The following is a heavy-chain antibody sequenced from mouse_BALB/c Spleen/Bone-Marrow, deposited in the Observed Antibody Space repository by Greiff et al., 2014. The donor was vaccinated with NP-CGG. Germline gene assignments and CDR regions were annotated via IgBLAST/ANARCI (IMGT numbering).Heavy chain of an antibody. CDR3: ARQTYYDYDGYFDH. D-gene: IGHD2-4*01. CDR2: ISSGGSYT. V-gene: IGHV5-6*02. Sequence: DVKLVESGGDLVKPGGSLKLSCAASGFTFSSYGMSWVRQTPDKRLEWVATISSGGSYTYYPGSVKGRFTISRDNAKNTLYLQMSSLKSEDTAMYYCARQTYYDYDGYFDHWGQGTTLTVSS. CDR1: GFTFSSYG. J-gene: IGHJ2*01.